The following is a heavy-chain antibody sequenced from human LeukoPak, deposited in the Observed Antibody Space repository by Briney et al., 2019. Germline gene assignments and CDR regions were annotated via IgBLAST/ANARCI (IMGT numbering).Heavy chain of an antibody. CDR3: ARDHYYGSGSYNH. CDR1: GFTFSSYW. D-gene: IGHD3-10*01. Sequence: PGGSLRLSCAASGFTFSSYWMSWVRQAPGKGLEWVASIKQDGSEKYYVDSVKGRFTISRDNAKNSLYLQMNSLRAEDTAVYYCARDHYYGSGSYNHWGQGTLVTVSS. J-gene: IGHJ5*02. CDR2: IKQDGSEK. V-gene: IGHV3-7*01.